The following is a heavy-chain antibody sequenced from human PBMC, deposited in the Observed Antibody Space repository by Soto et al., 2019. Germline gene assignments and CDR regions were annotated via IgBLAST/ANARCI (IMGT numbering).Heavy chain of an antibody. CDR3: ARGTYVAWGWGLGKNWFDP. J-gene: IGHJ5*02. CDR1: GGSISSGDYY. CDR2: IYYSGGT. Sequence: PSETLSLTCTVSGGSISSGDYYWSWIRQPPGKGLEWIGYIYYSGGTYYNPSLKSRVTISVDTSKNQFSLKLSSVTAADTAVYYCARGTYVAWGWGLGKNWFDPWGQGTLVTVSS. D-gene: IGHD3-16*01. V-gene: IGHV4-30-4*01.